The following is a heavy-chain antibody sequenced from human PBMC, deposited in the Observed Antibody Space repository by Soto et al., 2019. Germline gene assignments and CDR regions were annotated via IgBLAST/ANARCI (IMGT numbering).Heavy chain of an antibody. CDR2: IVVGSGNT. J-gene: IGHJ4*02. Sequence: ASVKVSCKASGFIFISSAMQWVRQARGQRLEWIGWIVVGSGNTNYAQTFQERVTITRDMSTSTAYMELSSLSSEDTAVYYCAASRTDSSSFAALYWGQGTLVTVSS. CDR3: AASRTDSSSFAALY. D-gene: IGHD6-13*01. V-gene: IGHV1-58*02. CDR1: GFIFISSA.